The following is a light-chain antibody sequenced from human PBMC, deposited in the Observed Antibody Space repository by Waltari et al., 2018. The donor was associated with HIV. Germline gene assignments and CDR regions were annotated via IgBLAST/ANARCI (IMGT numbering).Light chain of an antibody. Sequence: QSALTQPPSASGSPGQSVTISCTGTSSDVAGSKYVSWYQPHPGKAPKLMIYEVNKRPSGVPDRFSGSKSANTASLTVSGLQADDEADYYCNSYAGSNNWVFGGGTKLTVL. CDR3: NSYAGSNNWV. V-gene: IGLV2-8*01. J-gene: IGLJ3*02. CDR2: EVN. CDR1: SSDVAGSKY.